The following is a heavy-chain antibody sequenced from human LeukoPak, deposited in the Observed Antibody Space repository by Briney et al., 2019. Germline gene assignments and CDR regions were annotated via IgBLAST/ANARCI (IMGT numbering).Heavy chain of an antibody. D-gene: IGHD3-10*01. CDR3: ARGGVYGSGSPLNFDY. Sequence: PSETLSLTCTVSGYSISSGYYWGWIRQPPGKGLEWIGNIYHSGSTCYNPSLKSRVTISVDTSKNQFSLKLSSVTAADTAVYYCARGGVYGSGSPLNFDYWGQGTLVTVSS. V-gene: IGHV4-38-2*02. CDR1: GYSISSGYY. J-gene: IGHJ4*02. CDR2: IYHSGST.